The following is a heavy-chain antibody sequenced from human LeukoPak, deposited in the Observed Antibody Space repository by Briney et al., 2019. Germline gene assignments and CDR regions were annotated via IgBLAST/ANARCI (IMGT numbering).Heavy chain of an antibody. Sequence: AGSLRLSCAASGFTFSSYWVHWVRQAPGKGLVWVSRINSDGSSTSYADSVKGRFTISRDNAKNTLYLQMNSLRAEDTAVYYCARVHPYNWNDVAGAFDIWGQGTMVTVSS. CDR3: ARVHPYNWNDVAGAFDI. CDR1: GFTFSSYW. D-gene: IGHD1-20*01. J-gene: IGHJ3*02. V-gene: IGHV3-74*01. CDR2: INSDGSST.